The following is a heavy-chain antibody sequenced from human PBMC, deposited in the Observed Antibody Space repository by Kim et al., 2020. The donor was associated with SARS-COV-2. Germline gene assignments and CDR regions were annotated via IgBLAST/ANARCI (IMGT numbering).Heavy chain of an antibody. CDR2: INAGHGNT. Sequence: ASVKVSCKASGYTFTSYAMHWVRQAPGQRLEWMGWINAGHGNTKYSQKFQGRVTITRDTSASTAYMELSSLRSEDTAVYYCARVYGDYGDYLMDYWGQGTLVTVSS. D-gene: IGHD4-17*01. CDR3: ARVYGDYGDYLMDY. J-gene: IGHJ4*02. CDR1: GYTFTSYA. V-gene: IGHV1-3*01.